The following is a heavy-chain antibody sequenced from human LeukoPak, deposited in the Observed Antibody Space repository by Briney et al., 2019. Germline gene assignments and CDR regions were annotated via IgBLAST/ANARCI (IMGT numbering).Heavy chain of an antibody. J-gene: IGHJ4*02. Sequence: ESLKISCRGSGYSVTSYWIGWVRQMPGKGLEWMGIIYPGDSHTRYSPSFQGQVTISADKSISTAYLQWSSLKASDTAMYYCATQFGGYCSGGSCRHFGVDYWGQGTLVTVSS. CDR2: IYPGDSHT. D-gene: IGHD2-15*01. CDR1: GYSVTSYW. V-gene: IGHV5-51*01. CDR3: ATQFGGYCSGGSCRHFGVDY.